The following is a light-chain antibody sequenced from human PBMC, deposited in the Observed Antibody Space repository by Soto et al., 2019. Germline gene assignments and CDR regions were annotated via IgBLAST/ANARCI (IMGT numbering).Light chain of an antibody. CDR2: GAS. V-gene: IGKV3-20*01. CDR1: QSVRSSY. Sequence: EIVLTQSPGPLSLSPGERATLSCGASQSVRSSYLAWYQQKPGQAPRLLIYGASSRATGIPDRFSGSGSGTDFTLTISRLEPEDFAVYYCQQYGSSPRTFGQGTKVEIK. J-gene: IGKJ1*01. CDR3: QQYGSSPRT.